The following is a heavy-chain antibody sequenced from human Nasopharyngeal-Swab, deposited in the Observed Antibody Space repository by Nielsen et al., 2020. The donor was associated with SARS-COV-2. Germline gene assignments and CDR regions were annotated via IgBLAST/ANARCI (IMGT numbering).Heavy chain of an antibody. V-gene: IGHV1-69*01. J-gene: IGHJ4*02. CDR3: AGRGYSYGDGLFDY. D-gene: IGHD5-18*01. CDR2: ITPIFGTA. Sequence: WVRQAPGQGLEWMGGITPIFGTANYAQKFQGRVTITADESTSTAYMELSSLRSEDTAVYYCAGRGYSYGDGLFDYWGQGTLVTVSS.